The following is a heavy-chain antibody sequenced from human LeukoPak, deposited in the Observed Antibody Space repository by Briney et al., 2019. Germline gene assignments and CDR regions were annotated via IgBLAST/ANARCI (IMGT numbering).Heavy chain of an antibody. CDR1: GGSFSGYY. D-gene: IGHD3-10*01. Sequence: PSETLSLTCAVYGGSFSGYYWSWIRQPPGKGLEWIGEINHSGSANYNPSLKSRVTISVDTSKNQFSLKLSSVTAADTAVYYCARGPATMVRGVIRDYYYYGMDVWGQGTTVTVSS. V-gene: IGHV4-34*01. CDR3: ARGPATMVRGVIRDYYYYGMDV. CDR2: INHSGSA. J-gene: IGHJ6*02.